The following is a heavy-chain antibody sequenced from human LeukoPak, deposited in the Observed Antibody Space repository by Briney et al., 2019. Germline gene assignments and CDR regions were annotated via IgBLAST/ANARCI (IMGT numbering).Heavy chain of an antibody. CDR2: ISAYNGNT. D-gene: IGHD3-10*01. Sequence: ASVKVSCKASGYTFTSYDINWVRQAPGQGLEWMGWISAYNGNTNYAQNLQGRVTMTTDTPASTAYMELRSLTSDDTAVYYCARSLPLTNGITMVRGVIRGWFDPWGQGTLVTVSS. CDR3: ARSLPLTNGITMVRGVIRGWFDP. V-gene: IGHV1-18*01. CDR1: GYTFTSYD. J-gene: IGHJ5*02.